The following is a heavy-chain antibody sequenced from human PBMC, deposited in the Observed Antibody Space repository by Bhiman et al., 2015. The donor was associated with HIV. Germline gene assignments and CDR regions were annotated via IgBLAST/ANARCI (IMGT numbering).Heavy chain of an antibody. Sequence: EVQLVESGGGLVQPGGSLRLSCAASGFAFSISAMTWVRQAPGKGLEWVSGISAGGSTTYYGDSVKGRFTISRDNSKNTLYLQMNSLRAEDTAVYYCAKGDDWSDLSRVGYWGQGTLVTVSS. J-gene: IGHJ4*02. D-gene: IGHD1-1*01. V-gene: IGHV3-23*04. CDR2: ISAGGSTT. CDR1: GFAFSISA. CDR3: AKGDDWSDLSRVGY.